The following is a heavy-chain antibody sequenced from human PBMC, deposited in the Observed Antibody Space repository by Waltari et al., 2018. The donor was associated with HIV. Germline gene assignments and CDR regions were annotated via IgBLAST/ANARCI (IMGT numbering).Heavy chain of an antibody. CDR2: ISYSGPH. Sequence: QLQMQESGPGLVKPSGTLALTCSVSDDSIRDTPFYCGWIRQPPGKGLESIGSISYSGPHDSTASLSSRVIVSVHTPKTQFSRHLRSVTAADTAVYYWVRHWVYGSVPSAIRTFDNWGQGTLVTVSS. J-gene: IGHJ4*02. CDR1: DDSIRDTPFY. CDR3: VRHWVYGSVPSAIRTFDN. D-gene: IGHD3-10*01. V-gene: IGHV4-39*01.